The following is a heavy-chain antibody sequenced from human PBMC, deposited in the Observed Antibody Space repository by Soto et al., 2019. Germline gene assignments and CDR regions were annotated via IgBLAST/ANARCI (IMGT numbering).Heavy chain of an antibody. V-gene: IGHV4-39*01. CDR2: IYYGGST. Sequence: SETLSLTCTVSGGSISSSSYYWGWIRQPPGKGLEWIGSIYYGGSTYYNPSLKSRVTISEDTSKNQFSRKMSSVTAADTAVYYCARHTAGWIAARAKGYYGMDVWGQGTTVTVSS. D-gene: IGHD6-6*01. J-gene: IGHJ6*02. CDR1: GGSISSSSYY. CDR3: ARHTAGWIAARAKGYYGMDV.